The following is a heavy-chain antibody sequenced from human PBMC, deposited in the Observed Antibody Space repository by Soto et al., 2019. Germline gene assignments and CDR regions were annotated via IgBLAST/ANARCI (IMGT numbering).Heavy chain of an antibody. D-gene: IGHD4-17*01. CDR1: GYTFTSYY. J-gene: IGHJ6*02. Sequence: ASVKVSCTASGYTFTSYYMHWVRPAPGQVLEWMGIINPSGGSTSYAQKFQGRVTMTRDTSTSTVYMELSSLRSEDTAVYYCARRHYGDYEYYYYGMDGWGQGTTVTVS. CDR2: INPSGGST. V-gene: IGHV1-46*01. CDR3: ARRHYGDYEYYYYGMDG.